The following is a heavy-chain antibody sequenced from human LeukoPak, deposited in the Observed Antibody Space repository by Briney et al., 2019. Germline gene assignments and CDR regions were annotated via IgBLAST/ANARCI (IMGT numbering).Heavy chain of an antibody. Sequence: GASVKVSCKASGGTFSRYAIRWVRQAPGQGLEWMGGIIPIFGTANYAQKFQGRVTITEDKSTATAYMELNSLRSEDTAVYYCATGITVSKGYYFDSWGQGTLVTVSS. CDR3: ATGITVSKGYYFDS. CDR2: IIPIFGTA. J-gene: IGHJ4*02. V-gene: IGHV1-69*06. CDR1: GGTFSRYA. D-gene: IGHD3-10*02.